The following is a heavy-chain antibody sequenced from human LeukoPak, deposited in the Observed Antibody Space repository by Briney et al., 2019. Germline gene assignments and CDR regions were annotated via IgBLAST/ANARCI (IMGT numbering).Heavy chain of an antibody. Sequence: SETLSLTCTVSGGSISSYYWSWIRQPPGKGLEWIGYIYYSGSTNYNPSLKSRVTISVDTSKNQFSLKVTSVTAADTALYFCARGPDRAKLGYWGQGTLVTVS. CDR1: GGSISSYY. J-gene: IGHJ4*02. V-gene: IGHV4-59*12. CDR3: ARGPDRAKLGY. CDR2: IYYSGST. D-gene: IGHD1-14*01.